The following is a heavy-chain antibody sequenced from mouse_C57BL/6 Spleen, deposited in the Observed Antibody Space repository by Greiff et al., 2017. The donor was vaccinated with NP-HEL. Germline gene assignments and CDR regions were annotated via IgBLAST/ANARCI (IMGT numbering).Heavy chain of an antibody. CDR2: IYPRSGNT. CDR3: ERVLITTGVATGAY. D-gene: IGHD1-1*01. Sequence: QVQLKQSGAELARPGASVKLSCKASGYTFTSYGISWVKQRTGQGLEWIGEIYPRSGNTYYNEKFKGKATLTADKSSSTAYMELRSLTSEDSAVYFCERVLITTGVATGAYWGQGTLVTVSA. CDR1: GYTFTSYG. V-gene: IGHV1-81*01. J-gene: IGHJ3*01.